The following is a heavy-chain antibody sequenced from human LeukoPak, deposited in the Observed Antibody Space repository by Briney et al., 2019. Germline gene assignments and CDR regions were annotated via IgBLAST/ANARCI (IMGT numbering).Heavy chain of an antibody. CDR1: GGSFSGYY. CDR3: ARGLVGIVAPSRYMDV. Sequence: SETLSLTCAVYGGSFSGYYWSWIRQPPGKGLECVGEINHSGSTNYNPSLKSRVTISVDTSTNQFSLRMSSVTAADTAVYYCARGLVGIVAPSRYMDVWGKGTTVTVSS. D-gene: IGHD2-2*03. V-gene: IGHV4-34*01. J-gene: IGHJ6*03. CDR2: INHSGST.